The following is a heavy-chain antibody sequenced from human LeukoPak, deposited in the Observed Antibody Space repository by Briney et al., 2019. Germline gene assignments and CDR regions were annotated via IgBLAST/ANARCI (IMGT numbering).Heavy chain of an antibody. V-gene: IGHV3-7*01. CDR2: IKEDGSDK. Sequence: GGSLRLSCAASGFTFSRYWMNWVRQAPGKGLQWVANIKEDGSDKYYVDSVKGRFTISRDNAKNSLYLQMNSLRVEDTAVYYCARALNSGSYAPADYWGQGTLVTVSS. CDR1: GFTFSRYW. J-gene: IGHJ4*02. D-gene: IGHD1-26*01. CDR3: ARALNSGSYAPADY.